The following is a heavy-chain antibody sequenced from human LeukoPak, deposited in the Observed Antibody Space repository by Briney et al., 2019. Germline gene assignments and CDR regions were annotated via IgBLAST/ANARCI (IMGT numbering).Heavy chain of an antibody. CDR2: IYYSGST. Sequence: PSETLSLTXTVSGGSISSSSYYWGWIRQPPGKGLEWIGTIYYSGSTYYNPSLKTRITISVDTSKNQFSLKLTSVTAADTAVYYCARLSLLLWFGELRYNWFGPWGQGTLVTVSS. D-gene: IGHD3-10*01. V-gene: IGHV4-39*01. CDR1: GGSISSSSYY. J-gene: IGHJ5*02. CDR3: ARLSLLLWFGELRYNWFGP.